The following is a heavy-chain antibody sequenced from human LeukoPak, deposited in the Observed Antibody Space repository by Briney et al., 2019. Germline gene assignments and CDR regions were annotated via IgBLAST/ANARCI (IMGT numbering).Heavy chain of an antibody. J-gene: IGHJ3*02. D-gene: IGHD3-22*01. Sequence: ASVKVSCKVSGYTLTELSMHWVRQAPGKGLEWMGGFDPEDGETIYAQKFQGRVTMTEDTSTDTAYMELSSLRSEDTAVYYCATSREGDTYYYDSSGYSTDAFDIWGQGTMVTVSS. CDR1: GYTLTELS. CDR3: ATSREGDTYYYDSSGYSTDAFDI. V-gene: IGHV1-24*01. CDR2: FDPEDGET.